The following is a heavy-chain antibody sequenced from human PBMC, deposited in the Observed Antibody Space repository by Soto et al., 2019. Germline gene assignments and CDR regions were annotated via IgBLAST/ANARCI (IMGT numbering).Heavy chain of an antibody. J-gene: IGHJ4*02. D-gene: IGHD3-9*01. CDR3: TRDKETILTGYSFDY. V-gene: IGHV3-49*03. CDR2: IRSEANGGTT. CDR1: GFSLGHHA. Sequence: GGSRRLSSTASGFSLGHHALSWCRQGPGKRLELVGFIRSEANGGTTEYAASVKGRFTISRDDSKSIAYLQMNSLKTEDTAVYYCTRDKETILTGYSFDYWCQGP.